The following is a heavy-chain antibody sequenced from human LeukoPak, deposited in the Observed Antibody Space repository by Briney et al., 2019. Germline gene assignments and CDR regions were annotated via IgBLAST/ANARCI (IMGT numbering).Heavy chain of an antibody. CDR1: GGTFSSYA. V-gene: IGHV1-69*13. J-gene: IGHJ5*02. Sequence: ASVKVSCKASGGTFSSYAISWVRQAPGQGPEWMGGIIPIFGTANYAQKFQGRVTITADESTSTAYMELSSLRSEDTAVYYCATRLPYSSGWYYNWFDPWGQGTLVTVSS. CDR3: ATRLPYSSGWYYNWFDP. CDR2: IIPIFGTA. D-gene: IGHD6-19*01.